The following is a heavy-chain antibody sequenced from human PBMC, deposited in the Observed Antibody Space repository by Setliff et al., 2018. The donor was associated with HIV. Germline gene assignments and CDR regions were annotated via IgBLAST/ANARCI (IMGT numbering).Heavy chain of an antibody. CDR1: GESFSAYF. V-gene: IGHV4-34*01. D-gene: IGHD6-19*01. J-gene: IGHJ4*02. CDR3: ATGITVAPGY. Sequence: KTSETLSLTCAVYGESFSAYFWSWIRQPPGKGLEWIGLINHSGSTNYNPSLKSRVTISLGTSKNQFSLKMTSVTAADTAVYYCATGITVAPGYWGQGSLVTVSS. CDR2: INHSGST.